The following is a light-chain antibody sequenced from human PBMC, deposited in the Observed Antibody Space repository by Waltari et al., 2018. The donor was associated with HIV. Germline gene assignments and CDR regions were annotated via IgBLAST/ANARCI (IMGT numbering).Light chain of an antibody. J-gene: IGLJ3*02. Sequence: NFMLTQPHSVSESPGKTVTISCTRRSGSIASNYMQGYQQRPGSAPTTVICEDNQRPPGVPDRFSGSIDSSSNSASLTISGLRTEDEAHYYCQSYDSNSWLFGAGTKLTVL. CDR3: QSYDSNSWL. V-gene: IGLV6-57*03. CDR1: SGSIASNY. CDR2: EDN.